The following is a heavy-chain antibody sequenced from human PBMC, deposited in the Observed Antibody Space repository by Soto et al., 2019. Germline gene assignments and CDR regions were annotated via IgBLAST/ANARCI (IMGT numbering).Heavy chain of an antibody. CDR3: GKESGSYPIYYFDY. CDR2: INGGNGNT. CDR1: GYTFTNYA. D-gene: IGHD1-26*01. Sequence: ASVKVSCKPSGYTFTNYALHWVRQAPGQRLEWMGWINGGNGNTKYSQKLQGRVTITRDTSASTAYMELSSLRYEDTAVYYCGKESGSYPIYYFDYWGQGTLVTVS. J-gene: IGHJ4*02. V-gene: IGHV1-3*01.